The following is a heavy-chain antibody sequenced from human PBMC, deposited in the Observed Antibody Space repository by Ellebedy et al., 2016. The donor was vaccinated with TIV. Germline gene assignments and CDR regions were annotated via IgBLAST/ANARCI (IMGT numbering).Heavy chain of an antibody. CDR2: IYKDDGT. CDR3: ARDPRGGGDYGENWFDP. CDR1: GVTVSSYF. Sequence: GGSLRLSCAASGVTVSSYFMSWVRQAPGKGLEWVSVIYKDDGTNYTDSVEGRFTISRYTSKNALYLQMNSLRAEDTAVYYCARDPRGGGDYGENWFDPWGRGTLVTVSS. J-gene: IGHJ5*02. D-gene: IGHD2-21*01. V-gene: IGHV3-66*01.